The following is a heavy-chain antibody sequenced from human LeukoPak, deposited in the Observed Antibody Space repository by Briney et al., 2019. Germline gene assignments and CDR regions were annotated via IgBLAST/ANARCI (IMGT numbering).Heavy chain of an antibody. CDR2: MYYSGTT. J-gene: IGHJ3*02. Sequence: SETLSLTCTVSGGSISRSTYYWGWIRQPPGKGLEWLGSMYYSGTTYYNPSLKSRVTISIDTSKNQFSLKLSSVTAADTAVYYCARGPYSYDSSGAFDIWGQGTMVTVSS. CDR3: ARGPYSYDSSGAFDI. D-gene: IGHD3-22*01. V-gene: IGHV4-39*07. CDR1: GGSISRSTYY.